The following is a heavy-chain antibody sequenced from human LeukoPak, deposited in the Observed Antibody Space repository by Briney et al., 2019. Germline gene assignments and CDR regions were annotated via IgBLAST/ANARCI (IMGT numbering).Heavy chain of an antibody. Sequence: ASVKVSCKASGYTFTSYYMHWVRQAPGQGLEGMGIINPSGGSTSYAQKFQGRVTMTRYMSTSTVYMELSSLRSEDTAVYYCARGLDYYDSSGYDDYWGQGTLVTVSS. CDR2: INPSGGST. CDR1: GYTFTSYY. V-gene: IGHV1-46*01. CDR3: ARGLDYYDSSGYDDY. J-gene: IGHJ4*02. D-gene: IGHD3-22*01.